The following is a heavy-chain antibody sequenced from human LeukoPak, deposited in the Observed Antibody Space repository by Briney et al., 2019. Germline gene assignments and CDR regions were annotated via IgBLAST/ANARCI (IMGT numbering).Heavy chain of an antibody. D-gene: IGHD2-2*01. CDR3: AKEMSSSNIDH. V-gene: IGHV3-30*18. Sequence: GGSLRLSCAASGFTFSTYTMNWVRQAPGKGLEWVAVISFDGKTQHYIDSVKGRFTISRDNSKNTLYLQMNSLRAEDTAVYYCAKEMSSSNIDHCGQGTLVTVSS. CDR1: GFTFSTYT. J-gene: IGHJ4*02. CDR2: ISFDGKTQ.